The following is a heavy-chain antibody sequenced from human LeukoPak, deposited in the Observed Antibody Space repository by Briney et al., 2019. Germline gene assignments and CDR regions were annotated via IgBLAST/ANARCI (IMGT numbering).Heavy chain of an antibody. D-gene: IGHD4-11*01. J-gene: IGHJ5*01. V-gene: IGHV4-59*08. CDR3: ARSVPSLDYLFDS. CDR1: GGSISGYY. CDR2: IYNSGIT. Sequence: SETLSLTCTVSGGSISGYYWTWIRQLPGMGLEWIGYIYNSGITNYNPSLKSRVTVSVDTSKNQFSLRLTSVTAADTAVYYCARSVPSLDYLFDSWGHGTLVTVSS.